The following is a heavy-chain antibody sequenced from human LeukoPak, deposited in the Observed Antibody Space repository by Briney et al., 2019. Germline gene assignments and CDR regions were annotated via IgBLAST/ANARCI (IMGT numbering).Heavy chain of an antibody. CDR1: GGTFSSFG. Sequence: SVKVSCKSSGGTFSSFGISWVRQAPGQGLEWMGGIIPLVGTANYAQKFQGRVTITADESTSTAYMELSSLKSEDTAVYYCARERGSSTSLRFFQHWGQGTLVTVSS. J-gene: IGHJ1*01. V-gene: IGHV1-69*13. CDR2: IIPLVGTA. D-gene: IGHD2/OR15-2a*01. CDR3: ARERGSSTSLRFFQH.